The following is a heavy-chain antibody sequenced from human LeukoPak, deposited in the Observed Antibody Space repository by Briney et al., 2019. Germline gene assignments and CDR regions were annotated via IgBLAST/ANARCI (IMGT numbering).Heavy chain of an antibody. CDR2: IRYDGSNK. D-gene: IGHD5-24*01. CDR3: AKDQTEDGYNTPATFDY. J-gene: IGHJ4*02. Sequence: GGSLRLSCAASGFTFSSYGMHWVRQAPGKGLEGVAFIRYDGSNKYYADSVKGRFTISRDNSKNTLYLQMNSLRAEDTAVYYCAKDQTEDGYNTPATFDYWGQGNLVTVSS. V-gene: IGHV3-30*02. CDR1: GFTFSSYG.